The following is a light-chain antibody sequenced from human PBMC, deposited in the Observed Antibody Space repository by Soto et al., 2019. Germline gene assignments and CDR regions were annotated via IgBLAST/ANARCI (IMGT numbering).Light chain of an antibody. V-gene: IGKV3-20*01. Sequence: EIVLTQFPGTLSMSPGDRVTLSCRASQSVANSYLAWYQQKPGQAPRLLTFDASRRPTGIPDRFSGSRSGTDFTLTISRLEPEDFAVYYCQQYSRFPQTFGQGTKLDLK. CDR2: DAS. CDR1: QSVANSY. CDR3: QQYSRFPQT. J-gene: IGKJ2*01.